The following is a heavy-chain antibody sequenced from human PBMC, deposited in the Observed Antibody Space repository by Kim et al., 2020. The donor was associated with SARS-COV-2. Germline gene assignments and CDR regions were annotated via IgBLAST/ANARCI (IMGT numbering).Heavy chain of an antibody. CDR2: SNK. CDR3: ARDRFWLDY. V-gene: IGHV3-30*01. Sequence: SNKYYADSVKGRFTISRDNSKNTLYLQMNSLRAEDTAVYYCARDRFWLDYWGQGTLVTVSS. D-gene: IGHD3-22*01. J-gene: IGHJ4*02.